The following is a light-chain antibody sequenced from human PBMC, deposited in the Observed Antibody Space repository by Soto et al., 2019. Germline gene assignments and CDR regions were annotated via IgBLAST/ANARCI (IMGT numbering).Light chain of an antibody. CDR2: EVT. Sequence: QSVLSQPASVSGSPGQTITISCTGTSTDVGGYNAVSWYQHHPGKAPKLIIYEVTHRPSGVSDRFSASKSGNTASLTISGLQAEDEADYYCISIRAGHPYVFGTGPKVT. CDR1: STDVGGYNA. J-gene: IGLJ1*01. V-gene: IGLV2-14*01. CDR3: ISIRAGHPYV.